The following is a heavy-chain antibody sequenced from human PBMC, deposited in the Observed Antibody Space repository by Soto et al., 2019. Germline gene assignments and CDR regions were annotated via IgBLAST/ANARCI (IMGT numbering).Heavy chain of an antibody. CDR2: ISGSGGST. D-gene: IGHD6-13*01. V-gene: IGHV3-23*01. CDR1: GFSFSSYA. Sequence: GGSLRLSCAASGFSFSSYAMSWVRQAPGKGLEWVSTISGSGGSTYYADSVKGRFTISRDNSKNTLFLQMNSLSAEDTAVYYCAKGRKAAGGNNAFDIWGQGTMVTVSS. CDR3: AKGRKAAGGNNAFDI. J-gene: IGHJ3*02.